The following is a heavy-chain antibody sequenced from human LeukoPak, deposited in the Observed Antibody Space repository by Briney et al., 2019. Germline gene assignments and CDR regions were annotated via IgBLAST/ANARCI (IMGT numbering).Heavy chain of an antibody. Sequence: PGGSLRLSCAASGFTFSSYAMSWVRQAPGKGLEWVSAISGSGGSTYYADSVKGRFTISRDNSKNTLYLQMNSLRAEDTAVYYCAKDLDLDDGVWGGIDIVVVVGDYWGQGTLVTVSS. V-gene: IGHV3-23*01. CDR1: GFTFSSYA. D-gene: IGHD2-15*01. CDR2: ISGSGGST. J-gene: IGHJ4*02. CDR3: AKDLDLDDGVWGGIDIVVVVGDY.